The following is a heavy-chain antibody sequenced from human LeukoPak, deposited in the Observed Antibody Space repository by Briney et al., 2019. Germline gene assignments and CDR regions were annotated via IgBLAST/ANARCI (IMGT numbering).Heavy chain of an antibody. CDR2: TYTSGST. CDR3: ARAQGSGLVDY. Sequence: PSQTLSLTCNVSGDSISSGIHYWSWIRQPAGKGLEWIGRTYTSGSTNYNPSLKSRVTISLDTSKNQFSLKLSSVTAADTAVYYCARAQGSGLVDYWGQGTLVTVSS. V-gene: IGHV4-61*02. D-gene: IGHD6-19*01. CDR1: GDSISSGIHY. J-gene: IGHJ4*02.